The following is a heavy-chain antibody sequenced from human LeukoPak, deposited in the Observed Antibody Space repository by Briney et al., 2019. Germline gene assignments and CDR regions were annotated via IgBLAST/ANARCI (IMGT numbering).Heavy chain of an antibody. D-gene: IGHD2-2*01. CDR2: ISSSSSTI. CDR3: ARGYSSSFVNWFDP. Sequence: GGSLILSCAASGFTFSSYSMNWVRQAPGKGLEWVSSISSSSSTIYYADSVKGRFTISRDNAKNSLYLQMNSLRDEDTAVYYCARGYSSSFVNWFDPWGQGTLVTVSS. V-gene: IGHV3-48*02. J-gene: IGHJ5*02. CDR1: GFTFSSYS.